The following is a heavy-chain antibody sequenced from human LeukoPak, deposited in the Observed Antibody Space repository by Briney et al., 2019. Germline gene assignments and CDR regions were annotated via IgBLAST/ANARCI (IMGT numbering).Heavy chain of an antibody. J-gene: IGHJ4*02. D-gene: IGHD4-17*01. CDR2: ISTYNGDT. CDR3: ASGYLGRAGTTDRLDY. V-gene: IGHV1-18*01. Sequence: ASVKVSCKASGYTFTSYDINWVRQAPGQGLEWMGWISTYNGDTNYAQKVQGRVTMTTDTSTSTAYMELRSLRSDDTAVYYCASGYLGRAGTTDRLDYWGQGTLVTVSS. CDR1: GYTFTSYD.